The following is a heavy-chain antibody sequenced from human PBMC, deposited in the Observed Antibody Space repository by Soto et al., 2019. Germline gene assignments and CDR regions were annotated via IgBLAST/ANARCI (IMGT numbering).Heavy chain of an antibody. J-gene: IGHJ4*02. Sequence: GGSLRLSCAASGFTFSSYAMGWVRQGPGKGLEWVAVVSIGGSTHYADSVRGRFTISRDNSKNTLSLQMNSLTAEDTAVYFCAKRRGVGGHFDYWGQGALVTVSS. V-gene: IGHV3-23*01. CDR2: VSIGGST. CDR1: GFTFSSYA. D-gene: IGHD2-8*02. CDR3: AKRRGVGGHFDY.